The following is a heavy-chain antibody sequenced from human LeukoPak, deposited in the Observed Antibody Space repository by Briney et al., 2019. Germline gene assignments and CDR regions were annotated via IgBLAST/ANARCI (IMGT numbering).Heavy chain of an antibody. CDR2: VRNKTKSYTT. V-gene: IGHV3-72*01. CDR3: ARNRYYYGSRNYGVPTWFDP. CDR1: GFTFSDHY. Sequence: GGSLRLSCAASGFTFSDHYMDWVRQAPGKGLEWVGRVRNKTKSYTTEYAASVKGRFTISRDDSKNSLYLLMNSLKIEDTAVYYCARNRYYYGSRNYGVPTWFDPWGQGTLVTVSS. D-gene: IGHD3-10*01. J-gene: IGHJ5*02.